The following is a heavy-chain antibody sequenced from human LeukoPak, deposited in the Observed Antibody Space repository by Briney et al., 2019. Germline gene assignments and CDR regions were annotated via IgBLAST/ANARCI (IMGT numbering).Heavy chain of an antibody. D-gene: IGHD2/OR15-2a*01. J-gene: IGHJ6*02. CDR3: ARYLLSTIYHRRLYGMDV. CDR2: IIPFFSTS. CDR1: GGTYISYA. Sequence: ASVKVSCKASGGTYISYAISWVGQAPGQGVEWMGGIIPFFSTSNYAQNFQRRLTITANESTTTAYMELSSLRSEDTAVYYCARYLLSTIYHRRLYGMDVWGQGTTVTVSS. V-gene: IGHV1-69*13.